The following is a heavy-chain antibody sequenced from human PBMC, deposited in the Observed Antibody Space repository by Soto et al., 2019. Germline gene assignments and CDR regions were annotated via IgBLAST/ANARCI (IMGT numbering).Heavy chain of an antibody. CDR1: GFTFGSYW. D-gene: IGHD3-10*01. CDR3: SSDTLWFVESPKS. V-gene: IGHV3-74*01. J-gene: IGHJ4*02. CDR2: INGDGGRT. Sequence: EVQLVESGGGSVQPGGSLRISCAASGFTFGSYWMDWVRQAPGKGLVWVSRINGDGGRTTYADSVKGRFTISRDNAHNTLYLKMDSLTAADTAVYYCSSDTLWFVESPKSGGQGTLVTVSS.